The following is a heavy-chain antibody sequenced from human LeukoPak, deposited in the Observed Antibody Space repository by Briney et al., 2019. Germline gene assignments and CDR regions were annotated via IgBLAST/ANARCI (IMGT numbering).Heavy chain of an antibody. CDR3: AKSYYDFWSGYYQTFDY. D-gene: IGHD3-3*01. J-gene: IGHJ4*02. CDR2: ISSNGGST. CDR1: GFTFSSYA. V-gene: IGHV3-64*01. Sequence: GGSLRLSCAASGFTFSSYAMHWVCQAPGKGLEYVSAISSNGGSTYYANSVKGRFTISRDNSKNTLYLQMNSLRAEDTAVYYCAKSYYDFWSGYYQTFDYWGQGTLVTVSS.